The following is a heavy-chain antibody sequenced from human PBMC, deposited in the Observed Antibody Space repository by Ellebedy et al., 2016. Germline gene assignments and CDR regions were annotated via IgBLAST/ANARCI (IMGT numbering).Heavy chain of an antibody. CDR2: IYYSGST. Sequence: GSLRLSXTVSGGSISSSSYYWGWIRQPPGKGLEWIGSIYYSGSTYYNPSLKSRVTISVDTSKNHFSLKLSSVTAADTAMYYCARDLGGGYDAYWGQGTLVTVSS. CDR3: ARDLGGGYDAY. V-gene: IGHV4-39*02. J-gene: IGHJ1*01. D-gene: IGHD5-12*01. CDR1: GGSISSSSYY.